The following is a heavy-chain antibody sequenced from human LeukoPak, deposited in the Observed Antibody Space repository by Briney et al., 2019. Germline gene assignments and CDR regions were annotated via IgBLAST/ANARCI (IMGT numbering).Heavy chain of an antibody. CDR2: ISPNHGNT. CDR3: ARVLGSRYYYDSSGYLDY. V-gene: IGHV1-18*01. CDR1: GYTFTSYG. D-gene: IGHD3-22*01. J-gene: IGHJ4*02. Sequence: ASVKVSCKASGYTFTSYGISWVRQAPGQGLEWMGWISPNHGNTNYAQKLQGRVTMTTDTSTSTAYMELKSLRSDDTAVYYCARVLGSRYYYDSSGYLDYWGQGALVTVSS.